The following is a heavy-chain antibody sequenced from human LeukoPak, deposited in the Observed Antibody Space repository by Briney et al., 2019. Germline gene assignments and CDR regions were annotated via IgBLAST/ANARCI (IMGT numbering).Heavy chain of an antibody. Sequence: GGSLRLSCAASGFTFSGFAMTWVRQAPGEGLEWVSSIGSDYKTHYSESVKGRFAISRDNSKSTLFLQMNSLRAEDTAVYYCTKIWGIAVAESPTGPNSYWGQGTLVTVSS. V-gene: IGHV3-23*01. CDR1: GFTFSGFA. CDR2: IGSDYKT. D-gene: IGHD6-19*01. J-gene: IGHJ4*02. CDR3: TKIWGIAVAESPTGPNSY.